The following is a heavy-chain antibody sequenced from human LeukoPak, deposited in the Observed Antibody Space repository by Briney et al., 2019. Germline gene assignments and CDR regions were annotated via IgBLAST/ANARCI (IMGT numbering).Heavy chain of an antibody. Sequence: ASAKVSCKASGYTFTSYYMHWVRQAPGQGLEWMGIINPSGGSTSYAQKFQGRVTMTRDTSTSTVYMELSSLRSEDTAVYYCARDPHYYDSSGSWYYFDYWGQGTLVTVSS. CDR1: GYTFTSYY. CDR2: INPSGGST. J-gene: IGHJ4*02. V-gene: IGHV1-46*01. D-gene: IGHD3-22*01. CDR3: ARDPHYYDSSGSWYYFDY.